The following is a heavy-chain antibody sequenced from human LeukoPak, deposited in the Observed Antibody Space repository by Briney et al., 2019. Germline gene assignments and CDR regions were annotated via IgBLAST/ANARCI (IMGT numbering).Heavy chain of an antibody. CDR1: GYTFTSYY. CDR3: ARWEEAAAGMGDDAFDI. CDR2: INPSGGST. V-gene: IGHV1-46*01. Sequence: ASVKVSCKASGYTFTSYYMHWVRQAPGQGLEWMGIINPSGGSTSYAQKFQGRVTMTRDTSTSTVYIELSSLRSEDTAVYYCARWEEAAAGMGDDAFDIWGQGTMVTVSS. J-gene: IGHJ3*02. D-gene: IGHD6-13*01.